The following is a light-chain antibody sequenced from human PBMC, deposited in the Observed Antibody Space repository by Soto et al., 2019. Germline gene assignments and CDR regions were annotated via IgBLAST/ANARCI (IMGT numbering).Light chain of an antibody. J-gene: IGKJ5*01. CDR3: QQRSNWPPNT. CDR2: YAS. CDR1: QRGSSY. Sequence: SLSFSPGESATLSCRASQRGSSYWAGYQQKPGQAPTLLLYYASNRATGIPARFSGGGSGTDFTLTINNLEPEDFAIYYCQQRSNWPPNTFGQGTRLEIK. V-gene: IGKV3-11*01.